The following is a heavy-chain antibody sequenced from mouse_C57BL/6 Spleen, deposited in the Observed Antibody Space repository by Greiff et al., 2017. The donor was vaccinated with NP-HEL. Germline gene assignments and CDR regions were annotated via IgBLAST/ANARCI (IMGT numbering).Heavy chain of an antibody. V-gene: IGHV1-18*01. CDR2: INPNNGGT. CDR1: GYTFTDYN. J-gene: IGHJ4*01. CDR3: ARCYGSSLYYYAMDY. D-gene: IGHD1-1*01. Sequence: VQLQQSGPELVKPGASVKIPCKASGYTFTDYNMDWVKQSHGKSLEWIGDINPNNGGTIYNQKFKGKATLTVDKSSSTAYMELRSLTSEDTAVYYCARCYGSSLYYYAMDYWGQGTSVTVSS.